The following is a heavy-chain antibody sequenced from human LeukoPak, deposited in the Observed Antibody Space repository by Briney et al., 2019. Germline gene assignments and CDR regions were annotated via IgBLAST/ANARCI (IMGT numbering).Heavy chain of an antibody. J-gene: IGHJ4*02. CDR2: ISGDGAST. D-gene: IGHD3-22*01. V-gene: IGHV3-43*02. CDR1: GFNFFDYA. Sequence: GGSLRLSCAASGFNFFDYAMHWVRQAPGKGLEWVSLISGDGASTYYADSVKGRFTISRDNSKNSLSLQMNNLKTEDTALYYCARAPYYYDSSGYDTDYWGQGPLVTVPS. CDR3: ARAPYYYDSSGYDTDY.